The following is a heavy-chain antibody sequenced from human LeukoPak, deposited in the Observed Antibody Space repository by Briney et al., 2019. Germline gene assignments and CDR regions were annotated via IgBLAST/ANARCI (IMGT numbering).Heavy chain of an antibody. D-gene: IGHD2-15*01. V-gene: IGHV3-23*01. J-gene: IGHJ4*02. Sequence: PGGSLRLSCAASGFTFSSYAMSWVRQAPRKRLEWVSAISGSGGSTYYADSVKGRFTISRDNSKNTLYLQMNSLRAEDTAVYYCAKDIVVVVAATFDYWGQGTLVTVSS. CDR3: AKDIVVVVAATFDY. CDR2: ISGSGGST. CDR1: GFTFSSYA.